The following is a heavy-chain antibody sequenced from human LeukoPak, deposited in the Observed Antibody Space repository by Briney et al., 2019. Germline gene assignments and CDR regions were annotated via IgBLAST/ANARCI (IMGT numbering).Heavy chain of an antibody. CDR2: INHSGST. V-gene: IGHV4-34*01. Sequence: SETLSLTCAVYGGSFSGYYWSWIRQPPGKGLEWIGEINHSGSTYYNPSLKSRVTISVDTSKNQFSLKLSSVTAADTAVYYCAATEGAGYSSSWYTEWGQGTLVTVSS. D-gene: IGHD6-13*01. CDR1: GGSFSGYY. CDR3: AATEGAGYSSSWYTE. J-gene: IGHJ4*02.